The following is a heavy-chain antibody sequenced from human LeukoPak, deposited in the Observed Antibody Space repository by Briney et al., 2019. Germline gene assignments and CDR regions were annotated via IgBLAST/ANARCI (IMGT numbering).Heavy chain of an antibody. CDR1: GVIVNSNF. CDR2: IYSAGNT. CDR3: ARAICAGDCYFDY. V-gene: IGHV3-53*01. J-gene: IGHJ4*02. D-gene: IGHD2-21*02. Sequence: GGSLRLSCAASGVIVNSNFMTWVRQAPGKGLEWVSVIYSAGNTYLADSVKGRFTIFRDNSQNTLYLQMNSLRAEDTAVYYCARAICAGDCYFDYWGQGTLVTVSS.